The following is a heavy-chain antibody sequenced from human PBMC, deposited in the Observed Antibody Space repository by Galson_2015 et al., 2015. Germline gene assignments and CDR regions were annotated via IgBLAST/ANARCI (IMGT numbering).Heavy chain of an antibody. CDR1: GSSIINGHW. J-gene: IGHJ4*02. Sequence: ETLSLPCAVSGSSIINGHWGRWVRRSPGKGLEWIGEIERKEGTTYNPSLRGRATISVDTSKNHLSLSLTSVTAADTALYYCARNGDYALDSWGQGTLVTVSS. D-gene: IGHD4-17*01. V-gene: IGHV4-4*02. CDR2: IERKEGT. CDR3: ARNGDYALDS.